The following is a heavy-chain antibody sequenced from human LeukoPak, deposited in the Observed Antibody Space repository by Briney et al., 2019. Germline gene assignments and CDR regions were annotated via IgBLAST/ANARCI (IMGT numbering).Heavy chain of an antibody. CDR3: ARAPEWLIFDY. V-gene: IGHV3-30*03. J-gene: IGHJ4*02. D-gene: IGHD6-19*01. Sequence: GGSLRLSCAASGFTFSNYGMHWVREAPGKGLEWVAVTSYDGSNKYYADSVKGRFTISRHNSKNTLYLQMNSLRAEDTAVYYCARAPEWLIFDYWGQGTLVTVSS. CDR2: TSYDGSNK. CDR1: GFTFSNYG.